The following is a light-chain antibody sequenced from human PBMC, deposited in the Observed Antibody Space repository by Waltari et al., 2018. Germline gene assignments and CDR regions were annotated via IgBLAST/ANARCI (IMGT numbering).Light chain of an antibody. CDR3: QQCYTYPYT. Sequence: DIVMTQSPDSLAVSLGERATINCKSSQSVLSSSNNKNYLGLYQQKPGQPPKLLITWASTRESGVPDRFSGSGSGTDFTLTISRLQAEDVAVYYCQQCYTYPYTFGQGTKLEIK. J-gene: IGKJ2*01. CDR2: WAS. CDR1: QSVLSSSNNKNY. V-gene: IGKV4-1*01.